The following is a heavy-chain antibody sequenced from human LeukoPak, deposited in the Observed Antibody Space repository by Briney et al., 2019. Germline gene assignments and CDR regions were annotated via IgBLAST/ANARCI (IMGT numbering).Heavy chain of an antibody. CDR2: ISSSSSYI. CDR1: GFTFSSYS. CDR3: ARDQGGMYGDYDY. D-gene: IGHD4-17*01. J-gene: IGHJ4*02. Sequence: PGGSLRLSCAASGFTFSSYSMNWVRQAPGRGLEWVSSISSSSSYIYYADSVKGRFTISRDNAKNSLYLQMNSLRAEDTAVYYCARDQGGMYGDYDYWGQGTLVTVSS. V-gene: IGHV3-21*01.